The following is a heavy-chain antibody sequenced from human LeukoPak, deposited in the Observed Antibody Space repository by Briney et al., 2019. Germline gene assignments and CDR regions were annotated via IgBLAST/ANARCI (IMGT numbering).Heavy chain of an antibody. J-gene: IGHJ4*02. D-gene: IGHD3-22*01. CDR1: GFTFSSYA. Sequence: GRSLRLSCAASGFTFSSYAMPWVRQAPGKGLEWVAVISYDGSNKYYADSVKGRFTISRDNSKNTLYLQMNSLRAEDTAVYYCARDFQVDDSSGYYPTAPNYWGQGTLVTVSS. V-gene: IGHV3-30-3*01. CDR2: ISYDGSNK. CDR3: ARDFQVDDSSGYYPTAPNY.